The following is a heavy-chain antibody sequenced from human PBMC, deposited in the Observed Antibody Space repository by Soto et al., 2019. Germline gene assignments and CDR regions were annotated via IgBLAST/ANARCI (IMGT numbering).Heavy chain of an antibody. D-gene: IGHD3-16*01. V-gene: IGHV4-30-2*06. CDR3: ARVGDLRWSDP. CDR2: IYNSGST. J-gene: IGHJ5*02. Sequence: SETLSLTCSVSGVSITNGGSSWSWIRQSPGKGLEWIGYIYNSGSTFYNPSLRSRVTISIDTSKNRISLDLSSVTAADTAVYYCARVGDLRWSDPWGQGTLVTVSS. CDR1: GVSITNGGSS.